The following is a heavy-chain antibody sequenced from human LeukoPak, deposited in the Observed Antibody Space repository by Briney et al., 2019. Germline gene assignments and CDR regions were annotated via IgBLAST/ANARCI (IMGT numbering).Heavy chain of an antibody. Sequence: KPSETLSLTCTVSGGSISSYYWSWIWQPPGKGLEWIGYIYYSGSTSYNPSLKSRVTISVDTSKNQFSLKLTSVTAADTAVYYCARGRLPIDYWGQGTLVTVSS. CDR1: GGSISSYY. J-gene: IGHJ4*02. CDR3: ARGRLPIDY. D-gene: IGHD6-25*01. V-gene: IGHV4-59*08. CDR2: IYYSGST.